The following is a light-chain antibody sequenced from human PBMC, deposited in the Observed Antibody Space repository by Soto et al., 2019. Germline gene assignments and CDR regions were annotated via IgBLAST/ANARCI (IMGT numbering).Light chain of an antibody. CDR2: DVS. Sequence: QSALTQPRSVSGSPGQSVTISCTGTSGDVGGYNYVSWYQEHPGKAPKLMIYDVSKRPSGVPDRFSGSKSGNTASLTISGLQPEDEADYYCCSYAGSYTHYVFGTGTKLTVL. J-gene: IGLJ1*01. V-gene: IGLV2-11*01. CDR1: SGDVGGYNY. CDR3: CSYAGSYTHYV.